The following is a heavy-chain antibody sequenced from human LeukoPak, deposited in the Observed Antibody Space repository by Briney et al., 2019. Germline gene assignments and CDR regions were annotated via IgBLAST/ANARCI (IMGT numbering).Heavy chain of an antibody. CDR2: IYYSGST. CDR1: VGYISSSNYY. J-gene: IGHJ4*02. V-gene: IGHV4-39*01. Sequence: SQTLSLTCTVSVGYISSSNYYWGWIRQPPGKGLEWIGSIYYSGSTYYNPSLKSRVTISVDTSKNQFSLKLSSVTAADTAFYYCASRPTYYYGSGSYPRRFYDYWGQGTLVTASS. D-gene: IGHD3-10*01. CDR3: ASRPTYYYGSGSYPRRFYDY.